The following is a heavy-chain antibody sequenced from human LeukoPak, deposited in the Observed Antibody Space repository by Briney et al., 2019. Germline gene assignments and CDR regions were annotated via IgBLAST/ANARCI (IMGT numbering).Heavy chain of an antibody. CDR2: INTDGSDT. D-gene: IGHD3-10*01. V-gene: IGHV3-74*03. CDR3: ARALRSPGDSGLDY. CDR1: GFTFSSNY. J-gene: IGHJ4*02. Sequence: GGSLRLSCAASGFTFSSNYMHWVRQAPGKGLVRVSRINTDGSDTTYADFVKGRFTISRDNAKNTLYLEMNSLRAEDTAVYYCARALRSPGDSGLDYWGQGALVTVSS.